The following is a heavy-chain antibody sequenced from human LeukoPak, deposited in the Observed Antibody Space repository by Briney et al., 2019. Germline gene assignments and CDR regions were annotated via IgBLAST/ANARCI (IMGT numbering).Heavy chain of an antibody. J-gene: IGHJ3*02. Sequence: SETLSLTCTVSGYSISSGYYWGWIRQPPGKGLEWIGSVYYSGTTYSNPSLKSRVTITLDTSKNHFSLNLSSVTAADTAVYYCARKFPQIGYCSSSSCPGPFDIWGQGTMVTVSS. V-gene: IGHV4-38-2*02. CDR1: GYSISSGYY. D-gene: IGHD2-2*01. CDR2: VYYSGTT. CDR3: ARKFPQIGYCSSSSCPGPFDI.